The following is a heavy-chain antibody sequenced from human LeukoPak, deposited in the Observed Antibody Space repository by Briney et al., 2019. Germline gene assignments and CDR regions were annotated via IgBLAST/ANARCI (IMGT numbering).Heavy chain of an antibody. Sequence: QAGGSLRLSCAASGFTFSSYGMHWVRQAPGKGLEWVAVIWYDGSNKYYADSVKGRFTISRDNSKNTLYLQMNSLRAEDTAVYYCAKDGRGYYGSGSVIDYWGQGTLVTVSS. CDR1: GFTFSSYG. V-gene: IGHV3-33*06. CDR2: IWYDGSNK. CDR3: AKDGRGYYGSGSVIDY. D-gene: IGHD3-10*01. J-gene: IGHJ4*02.